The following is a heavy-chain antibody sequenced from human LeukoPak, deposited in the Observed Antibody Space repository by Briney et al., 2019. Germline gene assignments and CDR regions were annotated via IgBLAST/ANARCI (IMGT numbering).Heavy chain of an antibody. CDR3: ARDTHYYDSSGYYFD. CDR1: GYTFTSYG. J-gene: IGHJ4*02. Sequence: ASVKVSCKASGYTFTSYGISWVRQAPGQGLEGMGWISAYNGNTNYAQKLQGRVTMTTDTSTSTAYMELRSLRSDDTAVYYCARDTHYYDSSGYYFDWGQGTLVTVSS. CDR2: ISAYNGNT. D-gene: IGHD3-22*01. V-gene: IGHV1-18*01.